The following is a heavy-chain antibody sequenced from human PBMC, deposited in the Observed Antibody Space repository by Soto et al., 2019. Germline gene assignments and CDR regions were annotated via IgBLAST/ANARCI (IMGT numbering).Heavy chain of an antibody. V-gene: IGHV1-69*06. CDR1: GGTFSSYA. J-gene: IGHJ6*02. Sequence: SVKVSCKASGGTFSSYAISWVRQAPGQGLEWMGGIIPIFGTANYAQKFQGRVTITADKSTSTAYMELSSLRSEDTAVYYCARLSRPLDYYYGMDVWGQGTTFTVSS. CDR3: ARLSRPLDYYYGMDV. CDR2: IIPIFGTA.